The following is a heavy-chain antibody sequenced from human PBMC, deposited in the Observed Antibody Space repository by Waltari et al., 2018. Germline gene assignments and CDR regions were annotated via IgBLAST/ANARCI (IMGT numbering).Heavy chain of an antibody. D-gene: IGHD3-10*01. CDR1: GSTLTDVS. CDR3: ATAGDYGGNYNYDGMDV. J-gene: IGHJ6*02. Sequence: QVQLVQSGAEVKKPGASVKVSCKVSGSTLTDVSIHWVRQAPGKGLEWMGGFDLDDDESVYAKIFQGRVTMTEDTSTDTAYMELSSLRSEDTAVYYCATAGDYGGNYNYDGMDVWGQGTTVTVSS. CDR2: FDLDDDES. V-gene: IGHV1-24*01.